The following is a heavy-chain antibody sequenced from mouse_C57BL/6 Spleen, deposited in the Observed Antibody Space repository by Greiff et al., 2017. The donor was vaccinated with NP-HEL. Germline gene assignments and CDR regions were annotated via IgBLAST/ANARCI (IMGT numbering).Heavy chain of an antibody. CDR1: GFSLTSYG. V-gene: IGHV2-2*01. CDR3: ARNYYDYPHWYFDV. J-gene: IGHJ1*03. D-gene: IGHD2-4*01. Sequence: VQGVESGPGLVQPSQSLSITCTVSGFSLTSYGVHWVRQSPGKGLEWLGVIWSGGSTDYNAAFISRLSISKDNSKSQIFFKMNSLQADDTAIYDCARNYYDYPHWYFDVWGTGTTVTVSS. CDR2: IWSGGST.